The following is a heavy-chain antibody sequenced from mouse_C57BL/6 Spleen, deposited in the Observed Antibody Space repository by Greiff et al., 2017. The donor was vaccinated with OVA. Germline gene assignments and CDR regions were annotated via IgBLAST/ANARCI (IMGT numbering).Heavy chain of an antibody. D-gene: IGHD2-4*01. V-gene: IGHV1-15*01. J-gene: IGHJ3*01. CDR2: IDPETGGT. Sequence: QVQLKESGAELVRPGASVTLSCKASGYTFTDYEMHWVKQTPVHGLEWIGAIDPETGGTAYNQKFKGKAILTADKSSSTAYMELRSLTSEDSAVYYCARSLYDYDPSFAYWGQGTLVTVSA. CDR1: GYTFTDYE. CDR3: ARSLYDYDPSFAY.